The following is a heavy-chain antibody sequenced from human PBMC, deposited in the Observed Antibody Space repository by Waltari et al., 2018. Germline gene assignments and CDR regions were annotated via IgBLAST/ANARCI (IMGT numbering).Heavy chain of an antibody. CDR2: IKQGGSEK. CDR3: AREPIAEWSPLDY. Sequence: EVQLVESGGGLVQPGGSLRLSCAASVFTFQNYWLSWVRHSPGKGLEWVANIKQGGSEKDYVDAVRGRFTISRDNAKNSLYLQMSSLRAEDTAVYYCAREPIAEWSPLDYWGQGTLVTVSS. D-gene: IGHD3-3*01. V-gene: IGHV3-7*03. J-gene: IGHJ4*02. CDR1: VFTFQNYW.